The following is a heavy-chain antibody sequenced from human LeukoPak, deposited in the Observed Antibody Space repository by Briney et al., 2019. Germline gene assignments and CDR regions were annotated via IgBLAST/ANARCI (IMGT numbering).Heavy chain of an antibody. Sequence: PGGSLRLSCEASGFTFSSYEMNWVRQAPGKGLEWVSYISSSGKTIYYADSTKGRFTVSRDNAKNSLYLQMNSLRAEDTAVYYCATTSIAAAVPGCFDYWGPGTLVTVFS. D-gene: IGHD6-13*01. V-gene: IGHV3-48*03. CDR1: GFTFSSYE. CDR2: ISSSGKTI. CDR3: ATTSIAAAVPGCFDY. J-gene: IGHJ4*02.